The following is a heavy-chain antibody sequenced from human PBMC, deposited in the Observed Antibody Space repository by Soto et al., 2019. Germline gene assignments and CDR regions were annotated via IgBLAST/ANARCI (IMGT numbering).Heavy chain of an antibody. D-gene: IGHD6-13*01. V-gene: IGHV3-23*01. J-gene: IGHJ6*02. CDR2: ISGSGGST. CDR3: AKFRSIAAAGSTYYYYGMDV. Sequence: SLRLSCAASGFTFSSYAMSWVRQAPGKGLEWVSAISGSGGSTYYADSVKGRFTISRDNSKNTLYLQMNSPRAEDTAVYYCAKFRSIAAAGSTYYYYGMDVWGQGTTVTVS. CDR1: GFTFSSYA.